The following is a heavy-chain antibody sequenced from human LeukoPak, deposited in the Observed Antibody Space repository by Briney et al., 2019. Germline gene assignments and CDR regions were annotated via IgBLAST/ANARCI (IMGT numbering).Heavy chain of an antibody. V-gene: IGHV4-34*01. Sequence: SETLFLTCAVYGGSFSGYYWSWIRQPPGKGLEWIGEINHSGSTNYNPSLKSRVTISVDTSKNQFSLKLSSVTAADTAVYYCAGAPYYDYVWGSYRYLTAWGQGTLVTVSS. CDR3: AGAPYYDYVWGSYRYLTA. CDR1: GGSFSGYY. D-gene: IGHD3-16*02. J-gene: IGHJ5*02. CDR2: INHSGST.